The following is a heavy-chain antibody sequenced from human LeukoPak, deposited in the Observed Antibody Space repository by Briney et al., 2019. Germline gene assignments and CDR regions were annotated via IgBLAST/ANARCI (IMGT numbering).Heavy chain of an antibody. CDR1: GGSISSYY. CDR2: IYYSGST. J-gene: IGHJ4*02. Sequence: SEALSLTCTVSGGSISSYYWSWIRQPPGKGLEWIGYIYYSGSTNYNPSLKSRVTISVDTSKNQFSLKLSSVTAADTAVYYCARSKDICTNGVCSSDCWGQGTLVTVSS. CDR3: ARSKDICTNGVCSSDC. D-gene: IGHD2-8*01. V-gene: IGHV4-59*01.